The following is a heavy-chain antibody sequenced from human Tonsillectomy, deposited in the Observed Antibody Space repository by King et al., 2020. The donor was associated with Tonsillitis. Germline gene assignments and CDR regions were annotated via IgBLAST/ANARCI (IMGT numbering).Heavy chain of an antibody. V-gene: IGHV3-9*01. CDR1: GFTFDDYA. CDR2: ISWNSGGT. J-gene: IGHJ4*02. CDR3: AKDTRALYDFWTGSFDY. D-gene: IGHD3-3*01. Sequence: VQLVQSGGGLVQPGRSLRLSCAASGFTFDDYAMHWVRQAPGKGLEWVSGISWNSGGTGDADSVKGRFTISRDNAKNSLYLQMNSLGAEDTALYYCAKDTRALYDFWTGSFDYWGQGTLVTVSS.